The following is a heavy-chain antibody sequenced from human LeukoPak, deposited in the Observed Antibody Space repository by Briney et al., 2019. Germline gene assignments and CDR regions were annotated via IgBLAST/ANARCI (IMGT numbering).Heavy chain of an antibody. D-gene: IGHD3-22*01. Sequence: GASVKVSCKASGYTFTSYGISWVRQAPGQGLEWMGWISAYNGNTNYAQKLQGRVTMTTDTSTSTAYMELRSLRSDDTAVYYCARVRYYYDNSMYYFDYWGQGTLVTVSS. CDR1: GYTFTSYG. CDR2: ISAYNGNT. CDR3: ARVRYYYDNSMYYFDY. J-gene: IGHJ4*02. V-gene: IGHV1-18*01.